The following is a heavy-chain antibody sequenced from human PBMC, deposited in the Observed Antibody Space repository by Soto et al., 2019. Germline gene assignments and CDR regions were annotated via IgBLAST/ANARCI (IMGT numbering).Heavy chain of an antibody. CDR2: IYYTGST. D-gene: IGHD2-15*01. CDR3: ARSTGSGWPPNYFYGMDV. CDR1: GCSISSYY. J-gene: IGHJ6*02. V-gene: IGHV4-59*01. Sequence: QVQLQESGPGLVKPSETLSLTCTVSGCSISSYYWSWIRQPPGKGLEWIGYIYYTGSTNYNPSLQSRVTISVDTSKNQCSLKLSSVTAADTAIYYCARSTGSGWPPNYFYGMDVWGQGTTVTVSS.